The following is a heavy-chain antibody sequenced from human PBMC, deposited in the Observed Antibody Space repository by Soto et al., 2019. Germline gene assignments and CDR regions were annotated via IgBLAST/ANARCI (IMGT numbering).Heavy chain of an antibody. CDR3: GRSIKAPLFFLSPFDY. CDR2: IYYDGST. Sequence: SETLSLTCTVSGGSITSSRYYWGWIRQPPGKGLECIANIYYDGSTCYNPSLKSRVTISVDTSKNQFSLRLSSVTAADTAVYYCGRSIKAPLFFLSPFDYGARGPWFTVSS. D-gene: IGHD5-12*01. CDR1: GGSITSSRYY. V-gene: IGHV4-39*01. J-gene: IGHJ4*03.